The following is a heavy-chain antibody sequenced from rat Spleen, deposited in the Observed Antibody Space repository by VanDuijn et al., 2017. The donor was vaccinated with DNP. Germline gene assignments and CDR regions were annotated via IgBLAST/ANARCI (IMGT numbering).Heavy chain of an antibody. CDR1: GYTFTSYY. CDR3: ARWGDYYDGSYYYYYAMDA. J-gene: IGHJ4*01. CDR2: INTGSGGT. V-gene: IGHV1-43*01. D-gene: IGHD1-12*02. Sequence: QVQLQQSGAELAKPGSSVKISCKASGYTFTSYYISWIKQTTGQGLEYIGYINTGSGGTNYNEKFKGKATLTVDKSSSTAFMQLSSLTPDDSAVYYCARWGDYYDGSYYYYYAMDAWGQGTSVTVSS.